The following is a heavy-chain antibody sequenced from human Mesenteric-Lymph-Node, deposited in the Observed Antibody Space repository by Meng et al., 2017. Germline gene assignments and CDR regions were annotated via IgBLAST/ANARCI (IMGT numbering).Heavy chain of an antibody. CDR3: ARDPLLWFGELFPTSPATYYYYGMDV. CDR1: GYTFTGYY. J-gene: IGHJ6*02. D-gene: IGHD3-10*01. V-gene: IGHV1-69*10. Sequence: SVKVSCKASGYTFTGYYMHWVRQAPGQGLEWMGWIIPILGIANYAQKLQGRVTITADKSTSTAYMELSSLRSEDTAVYYCARDPLLWFGELFPTSPATYYYYGMDVWGQGTTVTVSS. CDR2: IIPILGIA.